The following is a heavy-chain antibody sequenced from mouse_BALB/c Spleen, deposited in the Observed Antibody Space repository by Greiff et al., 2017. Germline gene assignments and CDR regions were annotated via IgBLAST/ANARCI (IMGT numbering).Heavy chain of an antibody. Sequence: VQLQESGAELVRPGTSVKVSCKASGYAFTNYLIEWVKQRPGQGLEWIGVINPGSGGTNYNEKFKGKATLTADKSSSTAYMQLSSLTSDDSAVYFCARGTVVEGFDYWGQGTTLTVSS. V-gene: IGHV1-54*01. J-gene: IGHJ2*01. CDR1: GYAFTNYL. CDR3: ARGTVVEGFDY. D-gene: IGHD1-1*01. CDR2: INPGSGGT.